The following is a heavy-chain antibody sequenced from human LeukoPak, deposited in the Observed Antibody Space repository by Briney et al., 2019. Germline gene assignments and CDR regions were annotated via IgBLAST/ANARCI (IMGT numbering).Heavy chain of an antibody. Sequence: GGSLRLSCAASGFTFSSYAMSWVRQAPGKGLEWVSAISGSGGSTYYADSVKGRFTISRDNSKNTLYLQMSSLRAEDTAVYYCAKPITIFGVVLGYDYWGQGTLVTVSS. CDR2: ISGSGGST. CDR1: GFTFSSYA. V-gene: IGHV3-23*01. J-gene: IGHJ4*02. D-gene: IGHD3-3*01. CDR3: AKPITIFGVVLGYDY.